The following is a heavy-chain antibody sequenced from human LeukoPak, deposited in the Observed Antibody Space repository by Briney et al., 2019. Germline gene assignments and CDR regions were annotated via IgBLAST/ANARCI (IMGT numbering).Heavy chain of an antibody. CDR2: INWGGTAT. V-gene: IGHV3-43*01. D-gene: IGHD6-19*01. J-gene: IGHJ4*02. CDR1: GGTFNDFT. CDR3: VKDHRAVSGTLVFDF. Sequence: WGSLSLSCAASGGTFNDFTLRWIRQAPGKGLEWVGLINWGGTATSYADSVKCRFTISRDNSQNSLYLQMTSLRNEDTALYYCVKDHRAVSGTLVFDFWGQGTLVTVSS.